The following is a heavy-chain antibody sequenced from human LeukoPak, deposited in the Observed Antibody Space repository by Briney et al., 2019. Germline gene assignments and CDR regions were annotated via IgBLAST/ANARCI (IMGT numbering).Heavy chain of an antibody. J-gene: IGHJ3*02. D-gene: IGHD2-15*01. Sequence: SETMSLTCTVSGGSISSRSYYWGWIRQPPGKGLEWIGSIHYSGSTYYNPSLKSRLTISVDTSKNQFSLKLSSVTAADTAVYYCARLYCSGGNCYGAFDIWGQGTMVTVSS. CDR3: ARLYCSGGNCYGAFDI. CDR1: GGSISSRSYY. CDR2: IHYSGST. V-gene: IGHV4-39*01.